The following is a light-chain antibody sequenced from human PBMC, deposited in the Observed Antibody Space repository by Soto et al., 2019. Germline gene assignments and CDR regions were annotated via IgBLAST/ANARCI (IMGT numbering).Light chain of an antibody. CDR1: QSVSSSY. CDR3: QPYGSSPWA. V-gene: IGKV3-20*01. CDR2: GAS. J-gene: IGKJ1*01. Sequence: EIVLTQSPGTLSLSPGERATLSCRASQSVSSSYLAWYQQKPGQAPRPLIYGASSRATGIPNSFSGSGSGKNFTLAISRLEPQDCAVYYYQPYGSSPWAFGQVTKVEIK.